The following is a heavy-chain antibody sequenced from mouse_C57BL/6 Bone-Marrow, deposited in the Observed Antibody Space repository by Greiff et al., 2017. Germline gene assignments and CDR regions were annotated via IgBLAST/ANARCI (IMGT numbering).Heavy chain of an antibody. J-gene: IGHJ3*01. Sequence: EVQVVESGAELVRPGASVKLSCTASGFNIKDDYMHWVKQRPEQGLEWIGWIDPENGDTEYASKFQGKATITADTSSNTAYLQLSSLTSEDTAVYYCTTTYSNWGQGTLVTVSA. CDR3: TTTYSN. D-gene: IGHD1-1*01. CDR2: IDPENGDT. CDR1: GFNIKDDY. V-gene: IGHV14-4*01.